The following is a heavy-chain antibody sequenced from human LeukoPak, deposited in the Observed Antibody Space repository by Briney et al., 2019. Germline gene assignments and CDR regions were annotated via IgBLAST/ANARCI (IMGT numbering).Heavy chain of an antibody. V-gene: IGHV3-13*01. Sequence: PGGSLRLSCAVSGFSITINVMHWVRQATGKGLEWVSAIGIGGDAYYADSVKGRFTISREDAKNSLYLQMDSLRAGDTAVYYCARGNYGSGSSVPLDSWGQGTLVTVSS. J-gene: IGHJ4*02. CDR1: GFSITINV. CDR2: IGIGGDA. CDR3: ARGNYGSGSSVPLDS. D-gene: IGHD3-10*01.